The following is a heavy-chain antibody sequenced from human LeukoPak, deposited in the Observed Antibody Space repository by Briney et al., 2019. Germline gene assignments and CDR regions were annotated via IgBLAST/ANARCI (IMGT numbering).Heavy chain of an antibody. J-gene: IGHJ4*02. CDR1: GGSISGDY. CDR3: AGSYYDSSGYYCIDY. Sequence: SETLSLTCTVSGGSISGDYWTWIRQPPGKGLEWIGYIYYSESTNYNPSLKSRVTISVDTSKNQFSLKLSSVTAADTAVYYCAGSYYDSSGYYCIDYWGQGTLVTVSS. CDR2: IYYSEST. V-gene: IGHV4-59*12. D-gene: IGHD3-22*01.